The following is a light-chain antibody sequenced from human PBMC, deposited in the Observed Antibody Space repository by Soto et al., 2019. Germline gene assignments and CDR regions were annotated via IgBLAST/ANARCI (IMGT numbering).Light chain of an antibody. Sequence: ESVLTQSPGTLSLSPGESATLSCRATQSVSATYLAWYQQKPGQAPRLLIYAASSRATDIPDRFSGSGSGTDFTLAISRLEPEDFAVYWCQHYGTSTRTFGQGTKLEIK. V-gene: IGKV3-20*01. CDR1: QSVSATY. J-gene: IGKJ1*01. CDR2: AAS. CDR3: QHYGTSTRT.